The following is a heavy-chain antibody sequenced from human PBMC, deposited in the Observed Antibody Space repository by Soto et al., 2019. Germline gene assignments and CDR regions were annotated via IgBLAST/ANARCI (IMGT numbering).Heavy chain of an antibody. CDR2: INPSGGST. CDR1: GYTFTSYY. CDR3: AIADIVVVPAAIDSPYYFDY. J-gene: IGHJ4*02. Sequence: ASVKVSCKASGYTFTSYYMHWVRQAPGQGLEWKGIINPSGGSTSYAQKFQGRVTMTRDTSTSTVNMELSSLRSEDTDVYYFAIADIVVVPAAIDSPYYFDYWGQGTLVTVSS. V-gene: IGHV1-46*01. D-gene: IGHD2-2*01.